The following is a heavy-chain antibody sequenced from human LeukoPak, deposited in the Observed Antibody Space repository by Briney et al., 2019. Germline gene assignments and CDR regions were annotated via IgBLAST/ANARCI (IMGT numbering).Heavy chain of an antibody. J-gene: IGHJ4*02. V-gene: IGHV3-48*03. D-gene: IGHD6-13*01. CDR3: ARDRRSSSWPPNFAY. Sequence: GGSLRRSGAGSGFTCSSYERKWVRQGQGKGLVGVSYIRTSGSTTNYPESVKGSFTVSRDKAQTQLYVQMNSLRAEDTAVYYCARDRRSSSWPPNFAYWGQGTLVPVSS. CDR1: GFTCSSYE. CDR2: IRTSGSTT.